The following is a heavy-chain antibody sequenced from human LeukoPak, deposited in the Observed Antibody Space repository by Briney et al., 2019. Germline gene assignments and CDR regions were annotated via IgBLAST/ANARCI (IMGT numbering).Heavy chain of an antibody. CDR2: IHYSGST. Sequence: SETLSLTCAVSGGSIISYYWSWIRQPPEKGLEWIGYIHYSGSTKYNPSLKSRVTISVDTSNNHFSLKLSSVTAADTAVYYCARDSQERGYCSGGSCYSNYYYGMDVWGQGTTVTVSS. CDR1: GGSIISYY. J-gene: IGHJ6*02. CDR3: ARDSQERGYCSGGSCYSNYYYGMDV. D-gene: IGHD2-15*01. V-gene: IGHV4-59*01.